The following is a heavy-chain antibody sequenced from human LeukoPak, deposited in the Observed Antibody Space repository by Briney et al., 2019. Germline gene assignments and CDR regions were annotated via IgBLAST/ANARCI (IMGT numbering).Heavy chain of an antibody. CDR3: ARKDGYSYGLPLDY. V-gene: IGHV1-18*01. D-gene: IGHD5-18*01. CDR2: ISVHSGYT. Sequence: ASVKVSCKVSGYTLTELSMHRVRQAPGKGLEWMGWISVHSGYTNYTKEFQGRISMTTDTSTNTAYMELRSLGSADTAVYYRARKDGYSYGLPLDYWGQGTLVTVSS. CDR1: GYTLTELS. J-gene: IGHJ4*02.